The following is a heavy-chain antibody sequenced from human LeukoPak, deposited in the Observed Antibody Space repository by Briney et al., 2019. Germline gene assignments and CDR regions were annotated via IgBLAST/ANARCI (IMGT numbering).Heavy chain of an antibody. CDR2: ISGSGGST. Sequence: PGGSLRLSCAASGFTVSTNYMSWVRQAPGKGLEWVSAISGSGGSTYYADSVKGRFTISRDNSKNTMYLQMNSLRAEDTAVYYCAKFYDSSGYYSEYFQHWGQGTLVTVSS. CDR3: AKFYDSSGYYSEYFQH. CDR1: GFTVSTNY. J-gene: IGHJ1*01. V-gene: IGHV3-23*01. D-gene: IGHD3-22*01.